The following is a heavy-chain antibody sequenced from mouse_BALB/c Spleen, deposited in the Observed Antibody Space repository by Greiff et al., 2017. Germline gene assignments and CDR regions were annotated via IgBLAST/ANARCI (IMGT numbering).Heavy chain of an antibody. CDR1: GFTFSSYT. CDR2: ISNGGGST. D-gene: IGHD2-2*01. Sequence: EVKLMESGGGLVQPGGSLKLSCAASGFTFSSYTMSWVRQTPEKRLEWVAYISNGGGSTYYPDTVKGRFTISRDNAKNTLYLQMSSLKSEDTAMYYCARRVGYYWYFDVWGAGTTVTVSS. J-gene: IGHJ1*01. V-gene: IGHV5-12-2*01. CDR3: ARRVGYYWYFDV.